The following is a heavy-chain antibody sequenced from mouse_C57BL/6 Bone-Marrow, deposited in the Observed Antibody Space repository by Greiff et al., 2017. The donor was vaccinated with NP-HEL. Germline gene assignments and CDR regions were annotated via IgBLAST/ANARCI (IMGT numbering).Heavy chain of an antibody. J-gene: IGHJ4*01. CDR2: IWRGGST. CDR1: GFSLTSYG. Sequence: QVQLKQSGPGLVQPSQSLSITCTVSGFSLTSYGVHWVRQSPGKGLEWLGVIWRGGSTDYNAAFMSRLSSTKDNSKSQVFFKMNSLQADDTAIYYCAKSEGMDYWGQGTSVTVSS. V-gene: IGHV2-5*01. CDR3: AKSEGMDY.